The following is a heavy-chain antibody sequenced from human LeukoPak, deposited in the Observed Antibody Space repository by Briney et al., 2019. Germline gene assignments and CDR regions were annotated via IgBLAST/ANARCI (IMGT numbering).Heavy chain of an antibody. CDR3: ARDPRRSSQTGYFDY. Sequence: GGSLRLSCAASGFTFSSYSMNWVRQAPGKGLEWVSSISSSSSYIYYADSVKGRFTISRDNSENTLYLQMNSLRAEDTALYYCARDPRRSSQTGYFDYWGQGTLVTVSS. J-gene: IGHJ4*02. CDR1: GFTFSSYS. V-gene: IGHV3-21*01. CDR2: ISSSSSYI. D-gene: IGHD6-13*01.